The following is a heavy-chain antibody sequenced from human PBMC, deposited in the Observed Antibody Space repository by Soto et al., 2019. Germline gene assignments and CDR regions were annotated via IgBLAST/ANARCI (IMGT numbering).Heavy chain of an antibody. CDR1: GFTFSSYG. J-gene: IGHJ6*04. Sequence: LRLSCAASGFTFSSYGMHWVRQAPGKGLEWVAVIWYDGSNKYYADSVKGRFTISRDNSKNTRYLQMNSLRAEDTAVYYCARERNQQLVRGGVYYYGMDVWGKGTTVTVSS. V-gene: IGHV3-33*01. CDR3: ARERNQQLVRGGVYYYGMDV. CDR2: IWYDGSNK. D-gene: IGHD6-13*01.